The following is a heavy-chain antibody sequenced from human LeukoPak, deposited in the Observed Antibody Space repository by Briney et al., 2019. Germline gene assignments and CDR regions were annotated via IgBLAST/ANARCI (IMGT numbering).Heavy chain of an antibody. J-gene: IGHJ3*01. CDR3: ARRARDAFDL. V-gene: IGHV3-21*01. CDR1: GFTFSTSS. Sequence: GGSLRLSCAASGFTFSTSSMHWVRQAPGKGPEWVSSISRGSTSIHYVDSVKGRFTISRDNAKNSLYLQMYSLGAEDTAVYYCARRARDAFDLWGQGTMVSVSS. CDR2: ISRGSTSI. D-gene: IGHD4/OR15-4a*01.